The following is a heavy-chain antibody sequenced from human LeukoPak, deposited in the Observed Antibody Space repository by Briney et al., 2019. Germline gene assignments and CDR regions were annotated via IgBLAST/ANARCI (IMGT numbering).Heavy chain of an antibody. CDR1: GGSISSSSYY. Sequence: SETLSLTCTVSGGSISSSSYYWGWLRQPPGKGLEWIVCIYYSGSTYYSPSLKSRVTISVDTSKNQFSLKLSSVTAADTAVYYCARTIAAAGTVFDYWGQGTLVTVSS. CDR2: IYYSGST. CDR3: ARTIAAAGTVFDY. D-gene: IGHD6-13*01. J-gene: IGHJ4*02. V-gene: IGHV4-39*07.